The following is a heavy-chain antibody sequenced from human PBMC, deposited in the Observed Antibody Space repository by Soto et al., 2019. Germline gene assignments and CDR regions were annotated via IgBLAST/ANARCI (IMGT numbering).Heavy chain of an antibody. Sequence: GGSLRLSCAASGFTFSGYGMHWVRQAPGKGLEWVAVIWYDGSNKYYADSVKGRFTISRDNSKNTLYLQMNSLRAEDTAVYYCASYXDIVLIPTSRVNYGMDVWGQGTTVTVSS. CDR1: GFTFSGYG. D-gene: IGHD2-8*01. CDR2: IWYDGSNK. J-gene: IGHJ6*01. CDR3: ASYXDIVLIPTSRVNYGMDV. V-gene: IGHV3-33*01.